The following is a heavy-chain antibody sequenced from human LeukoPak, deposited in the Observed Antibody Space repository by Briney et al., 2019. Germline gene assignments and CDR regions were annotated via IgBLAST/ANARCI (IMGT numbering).Heavy chain of an antibody. CDR1: GGSFSGYY. V-gene: IGHV4-34*01. J-gene: IGHJ4*02. CDR3: ARLGPSSSWYARDY. CDR2: INHSGST. Sequence: SETLSLTCAVYGGSFSGYYWSWIRQPPGKGLEWIGEINHSGSTDYNPSLKSRVTISVDTSKNQFSLKLSSVTAADTAVYYCARLGPSSSWYARDYWGQGTLVTVSS. D-gene: IGHD6-13*01.